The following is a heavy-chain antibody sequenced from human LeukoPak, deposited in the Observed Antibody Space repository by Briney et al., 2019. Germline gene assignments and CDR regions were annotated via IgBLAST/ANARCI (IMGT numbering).Heavy chain of an antibody. D-gene: IGHD3-16*01. V-gene: IGHV4-38-2*02. CDR3: AREGAVPGIDP. CDR2: ISYNGVT. CDR1: GYSIISGFS. Sequence: PSETLSLTCTVSGYSIISGFSWGWFRQSPGKVLEWLGAISYNGVTDYNPPLKSRVTISRDTSKNQFSLRLTSVTAADAALYFCAREGAVPGIDPWGQGTLVTVSS. J-gene: IGHJ5*02.